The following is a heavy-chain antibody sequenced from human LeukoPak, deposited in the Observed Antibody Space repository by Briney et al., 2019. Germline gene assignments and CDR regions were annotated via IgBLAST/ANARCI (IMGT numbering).Heavy chain of an antibody. Sequence: ASVKVSCKASGYTFTSYDINWVRQATGQGLEWMGWMNPNSGNTGYAQKFQGRVTMTRNTSISTAYMELSSLRSEDTAVYYCARIVLRYFRKPWGYWGQGTLVTVSS. CDR2: MNPNSGNT. CDR1: GYTFTSYD. J-gene: IGHJ4*02. D-gene: IGHD3-9*01. V-gene: IGHV1-8*01. CDR3: ARIVLRYFRKPWGY.